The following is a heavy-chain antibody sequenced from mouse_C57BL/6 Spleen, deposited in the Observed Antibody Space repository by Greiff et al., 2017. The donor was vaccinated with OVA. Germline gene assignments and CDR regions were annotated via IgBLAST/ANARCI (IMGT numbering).Heavy chain of an antibody. Sequence: QVQLQQSDAELVKPGASVKISCKVSGYTFTDHTIHWMKQRPEPGLEWIGYIYPRDGSTKYNEKFKGKATLTADKSSSTAYMQLNSLTSEDSAVYFCASLPPSYWYFDVWGTGTTVTVSS. V-gene: IGHV1-78*01. CDR3: ASLPPSYWYFDV. J-gene: IGHJ1*03. CDR2: IYPRDGST. CDR1: GYTFTDHT.